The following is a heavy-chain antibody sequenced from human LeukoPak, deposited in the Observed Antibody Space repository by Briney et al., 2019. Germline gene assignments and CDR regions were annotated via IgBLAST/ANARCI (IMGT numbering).Heavy chain of an antibody. CDR1: GFTYSNYA. CDR3: VRGGLGCSSTSCFDY. Sequence: AGGSLRLSCAVSGFTYSNYAMTWVRQAPGKGLEWVSSVSGSGGSTYYADSVKGRLTISRDNSKNTLYLQMNSLRAGDTPVYYFVRGGLGCSSTSCFDYWGQGTLVTVSS. V-gene: IGHV3-23*01. CDR2: VSGSGGST. D-gene: IGHD2-2*01. J-gene: IGHJ4*02.